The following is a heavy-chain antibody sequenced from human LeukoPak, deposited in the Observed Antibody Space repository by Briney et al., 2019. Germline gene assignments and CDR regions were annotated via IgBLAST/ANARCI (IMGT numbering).Heavy chain of an antibody. CDR1: GYTFTGYY. V-gene: IGHV1-2*02. CDR2: INPNSGGT. CDR3: ARGGRGVIITSAD. D-gene: IGHD3-10*01. Sequence: ASVKVSFKASGYTFTGYYMHWVRQAPGQGLEGMGWINPNSGGTNYAQKFQGRVTMTRDTAISTAYMELSRLRSDDTAVYYCARGGRGVIITSADWGQGTLVTVSS. J-gene: IGHJ4*02.